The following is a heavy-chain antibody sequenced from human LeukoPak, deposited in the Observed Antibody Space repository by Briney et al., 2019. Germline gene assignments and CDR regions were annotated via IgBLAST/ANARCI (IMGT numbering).Heavy chain of an antibody. CDR1: GDSIKSDLYF. D-gene: IGHD3-22*01. CDR2: IYTSVTT. Sequence: SETLSLTCAVSGDSIKSDLYFWNWIRQPAGKGLEWIGRIYTSVTTNYNPSLKSRVTISVDTSKNQFSLKLSSVTAADTAVYYCARLGYYDSSGYYYRAFDVWGQGTMVTVSS. CDR3: ARLGYYDSSGYYYRAFDV. J-gene: IGHJ3*01. V-gene: IGHV4-61*02.